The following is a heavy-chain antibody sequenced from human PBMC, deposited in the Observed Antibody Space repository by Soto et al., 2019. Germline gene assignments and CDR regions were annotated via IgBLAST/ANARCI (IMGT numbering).Heavy chain of an antibody. V-gene: IGHV4-39*01. J-gene: IGHJ5*02. CDR3: ARHILRFLEWLPYNWFDP. Sequence: QLQLQESGPGLVKPSETLSLTCTVSGGSISSSSYYWGWIRQPPGKGLEWIGRIYYRGSTYYNPSLKSCVTITVDTSNNQWSLKRSSGTASDTAVYYCARHILRFLEWLPYNWFDPWGQGTLVTVSS. D-gene: IGHD3-3*01. CDR1: GGSISSSSYY. CDR2: IYYRGST.